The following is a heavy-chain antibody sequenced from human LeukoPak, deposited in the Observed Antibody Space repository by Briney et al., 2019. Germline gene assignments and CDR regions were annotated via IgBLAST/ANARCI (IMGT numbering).Heavy chain of an antibody. CDR2: ISAYNGNT. V-gene: IGHV1-18*04. CDR3: ASFEYSSSWGYMDV. Sequence: AASVKVSCKASAYTFTGYHIHWVRQAPGQGLEWMGWISAYNGNTNYAQKLQGRVTMTTDTSTSTAYMELRSLRSDDTAVYYCASFEYSSSWGYMDVWGKGTTVTVSS. J-gene: IGHJ6*03. D-gene: IGHD6-6*01. CDR1: AYTFTGYH.